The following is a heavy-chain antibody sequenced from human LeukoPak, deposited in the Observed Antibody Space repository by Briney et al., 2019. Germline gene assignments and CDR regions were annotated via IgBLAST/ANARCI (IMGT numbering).Heavy chain of an antibody. CDR2: IYMNGVT. Sequence: GGSLRLSCAASGFTVSANYMSWVRQAPAKGLEWVSVIYMNGVTYHADSVKGRFTISRDDSRNTVYLQMDSLRVEDTAIYYCAREGVYNSPFDSWGRGTLVTVSS. V-gene: IGHV3-53*01. D-gene: IGHD1-1*01. J-gene: IGHJ4*02. CDR3: AREGVYNSPFDS. CDR1: GFTVSANY.